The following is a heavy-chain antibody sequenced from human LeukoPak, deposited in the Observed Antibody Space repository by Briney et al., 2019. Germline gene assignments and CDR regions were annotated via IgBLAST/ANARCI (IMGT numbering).Heavy chain of an antibody. CDR2: ISSSGSTI. CDR3: ARFSGSGNYFDY. J-gene: IGHJ4*02. CDR1: GFTFSDYY. V-gene: IGHV3-11*01. Sequence: GGSLRLSCAASGFTFSDYYMSWIRQAPGKGLEWVSYISSSGSTIYYADSVKGRFTIPRDNAKNSLYLQMNSLGAEDTAVYYCARFSGSGNYFDYWGQGTLVTVSS. D-gene: IGHD6-25*01.